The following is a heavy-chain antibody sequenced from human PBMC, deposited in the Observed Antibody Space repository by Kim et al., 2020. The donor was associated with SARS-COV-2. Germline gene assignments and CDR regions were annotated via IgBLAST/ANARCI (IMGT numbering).Heavy chain of an antibody. CDR2: VCYNGNT. Sequence: SETLSLSCAVSGGSIRGSTHYWDWLRQPPGKGLEWLGTVCYNGNTYYSPSLQSGLTMSVDTSKNQFSLKLTSVTDVDTAVYYCAKMKPDYRESTIGPSWYSELWRRSFLVTV. CDR3: AKMKPDYRESTIGPSWYSEL. J-gene: IGHJ2*01. V-gene: IGHV4-39*01. D-gene: IGHD4-17*01. CDR1: GGSIRGSTHY.